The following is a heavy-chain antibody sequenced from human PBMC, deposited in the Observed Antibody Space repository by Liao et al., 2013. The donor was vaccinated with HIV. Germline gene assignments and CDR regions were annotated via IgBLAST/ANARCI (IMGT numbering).Heavy chain of an antibody. CDR2: IFSSGIT. J-gene: IGHJ5*02. CDR3: ARGGYTSSWYDNWFDP. V-gene: IGHV4-4*07. Sequence: QVQLQESGPGLVKTSETLSLTCTVSGGSISSYYWTWIRQPAGKGLEWIGRIFSSGITTYNPSLKSRLTMSVDTSKNLFSLRLTSVTAADTAVYFCARGGYTSSWYDNWFDPWGQGTLVTVSS. CDR1: GGSISSYY. D-gene: IGHD6-13*01.